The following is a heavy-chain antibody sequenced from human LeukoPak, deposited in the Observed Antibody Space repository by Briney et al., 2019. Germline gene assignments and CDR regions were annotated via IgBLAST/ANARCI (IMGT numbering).Heavy chain of an antibody. D-gene: IGHD3-10*01. CDR1: GGSFSGYY. CDR3: ARGVRGAPYFDY. V-gene: IGHV4-34*01. CDR2: INHSGST. Sequence: SQTLSLTCAVYGGSFSGYYWSWIRQPPGKGLEWIGEINHSGSTNYNPSLKSRVTISVDTPKHQFSLKLSAVTAADAAVYYCARGVRGAPYFDYWGQGTLVTVSS. J-gene: IGHJ4*02.